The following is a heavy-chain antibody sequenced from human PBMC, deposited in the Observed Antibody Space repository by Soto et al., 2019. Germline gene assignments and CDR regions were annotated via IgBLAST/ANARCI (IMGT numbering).Heavy chain of an antibody. CDR3: VKASTYSSSQGWFDP. D-gene: IGHD6-6*01. V-gene: IGHV3-9*01. CDR1: GFSFDGYA. J-gene: IGHJ5*02. Sequence: SLRLPCAASGFSFDGYAINWFRQPPGKGLEWVSGISWNSGNIDYADSVKGRFTISRDNAKNSLYLQMNSLRAEDTALYYCVKASTYSSSQGWFDPWAQGTMVTVSS. CDR2: ISWNSGNI.